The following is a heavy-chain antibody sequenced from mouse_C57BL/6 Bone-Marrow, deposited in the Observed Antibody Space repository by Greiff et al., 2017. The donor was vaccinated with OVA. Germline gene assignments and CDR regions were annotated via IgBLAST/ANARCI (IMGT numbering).Heavy chain of an antibody. CDR1: GYTFTSYW. CDR2: IDPSDSYT. CDR3: ARTGHYGNPGFAY. V-gene: IGHV1-50*01. D-gene: IGHD2-1*01. J-gene: IGHJ3*01. Sequence: QQSCKASGYTFTSYWMQWVKQRPGQGLEWIGEIDPSDSYTNYNQKFNGKSTFTVNTSSSTAYMQLSSLTSEDSAVYYCARTGHYGNPGFAYWGQGTLVTVSA.